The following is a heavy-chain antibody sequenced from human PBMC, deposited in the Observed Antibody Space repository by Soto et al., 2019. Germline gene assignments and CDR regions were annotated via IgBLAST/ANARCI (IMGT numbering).Heavy chain of an antibody. CDR2: INPAKGDV. V-gene: IGHV1-3*01. D-gene: IGHD3-10*01. CDR1: GYIFTSYP. CDR3: ARKGYFGSGIYHFDS. J-gene: IGHJ4*02. Sequence: VQLVQSGAEVKKPEASVKVSCKTSGYIFTSYPIHWVRQAPGQRLEWMGWINPAKGDVGSSQGLQGRVTFTSDASANTVHLELINLRSEDTAVYYCARKGYFGSGIYHFDSWGQGTLVTVSA.